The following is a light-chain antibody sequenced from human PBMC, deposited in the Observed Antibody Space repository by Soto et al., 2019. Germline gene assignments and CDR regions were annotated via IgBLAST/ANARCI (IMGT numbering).Light chain of an antibody. CDR1: QNINNW. Sequence: DIQMTQSPSTLSAFVGDTVTITCRASQNINNWLAWYQQKPGKAPKLLIYKASSLESGVPSKFSGSGSGTEFTLTISGLQPDDFATYYCQQYDTFYHTFGQGTKLEIK. V-gene: IGKV1-5*03. J-gene: IGKJ2*01. CDR2: KAS. CDR3: QQYDTFYHT.